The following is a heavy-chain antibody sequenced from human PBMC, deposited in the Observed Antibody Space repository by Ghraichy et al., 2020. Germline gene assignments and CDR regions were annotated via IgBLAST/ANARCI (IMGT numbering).Heavy chain of an antibody. D-gene: IGHD3-9*01. J-gene: IGHJ6*02. CDR2: INPNSGGT. CDR1: GYTFTGYY. V-gene: IGHV1-2*02. Sequence: ASVKVSCKASGYTFTGYYMHWVRQAPGQGLEWMGWINPNSGGTNYAQKFQGRVTMTRDTSISTAYMELSRLRSDDTAVYYCARVPGNYDILTGYYFYYGMDVWGQGTTVTVSS. CDR3: ARVPGNYDILTGYYFYYGMDV.